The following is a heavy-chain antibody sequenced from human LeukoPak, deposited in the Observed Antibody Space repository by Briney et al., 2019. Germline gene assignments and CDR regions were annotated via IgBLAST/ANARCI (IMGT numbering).Heavy chain of an antibody. CDR3: AVMLRGLPI. Sequence: GGSLRLSCATSGFTFSDHFLDWVRQAPGKGLEWVGRTRNFVDGFATEYAASLKGRFTISRDDSKNSLYLQMSSLKTDDTAVYYGAVMLRGLPIWGQGTTVTVSS. CDR1: GFTFSDHF. CDR2: TRNFVDGFAT. V-gene: IGHV3-72*01. J-gene: IGHJ6*02. D-gene: IGHD3-10*01.